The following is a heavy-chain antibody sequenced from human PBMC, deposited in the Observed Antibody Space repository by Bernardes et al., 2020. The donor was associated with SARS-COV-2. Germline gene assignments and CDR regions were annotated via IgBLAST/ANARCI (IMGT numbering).Heavy chain of an antibody. J-gene: IGHJ4*02. CDR2: ISSRADGA. CDR1: GFTFSSYS. V-gene: IGHV3-23*01. CDR3: AKEREDTFWSGLDY. D-gene: IGHD3-3*01. Sequence: GGSLRLSCVASGFTFSSYSMSWVRQAPGKGLECVAGISSRADGAYYADSLKGRFTISRDNSKNTLYLQMNSLRVEDTAVYYCAKEREDTFWSGLDYWGQGTLVTVSS.